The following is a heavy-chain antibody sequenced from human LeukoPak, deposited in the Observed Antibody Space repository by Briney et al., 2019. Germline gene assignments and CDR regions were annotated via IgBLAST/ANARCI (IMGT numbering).Heavy chain of an antibody. CDR2: INPNSGGT. J-gene: IGHJ4*02. D-gene: IGHD2-15*01. Sequence: GASVTVTFMATGYAYTGYYMHWVRPAPGQGLEWMGWINPNSGGTNYAQKFQGRVTMTRDTSISTTYMELSRLRSDDTAVYYCARETCSGGSCYFDYWGQGKETTVSS. CDR3: ARETCSGGSCYFDY. V-gene: IGHV1-2*02. CDR1: GYAYTGYY.